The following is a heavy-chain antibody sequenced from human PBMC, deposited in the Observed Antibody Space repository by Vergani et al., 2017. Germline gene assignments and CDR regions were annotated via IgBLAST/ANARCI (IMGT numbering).Heavy chain of an antibody. Sequence: EVQLLESGGDLVQPGGSLRLSCAASGFTFIMHAMSWVRQAPGKGLEWVSTLSASDRRTHYADSVKGRFNISRDISKNTLFLHMNSLRPEDTAVYYCAKVGRSEVAGTFGAFDIWGQGTMVNGSS. CDR2: LSASDRRT. V-gene: IGHV3-23*01. J-gene: IGHJ3*02. CDR3: AKVGRSEVAGTFGAFDI. CDR1: GFTFIMHA. D-gene: IGHD6-19*01.